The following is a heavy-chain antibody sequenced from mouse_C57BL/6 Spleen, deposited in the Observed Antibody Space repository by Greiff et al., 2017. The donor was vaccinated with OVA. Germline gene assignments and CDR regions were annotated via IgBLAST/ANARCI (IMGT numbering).Heavy chain of an antibody. CDR3: ARYYGSSGWYFDV. J-gene: IGHJ1*03. CDR2: INPGSGGT. V-gene: IGHV1-54*01. Sequence: VQLKESGAELVRPGTSVKVSCKASGYAFTNYLIEWVKQRPGQGLEWIGVINPGSGGTNYNEKFKGKATLTADKSSSTAYMQLSSLTSEDSAVYFCARYYGSSGWYFDVWGTGTTVTVSS. CDR1: GYAFTNYL. D-gene: IGHD1-1*01.